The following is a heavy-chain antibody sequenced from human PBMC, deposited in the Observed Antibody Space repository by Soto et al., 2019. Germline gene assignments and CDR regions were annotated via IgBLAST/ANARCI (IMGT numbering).Heavy chain of an antibody. V-gene: IGHV4-34*01. CDR1: GGSFSGYY. Sequence: QVQLQQWGAGLLKPSETLSLTCAVYGGSFSGYYWSRIRQPPGKGLVWIGEINQSGSTNYNPSLNSRVTISVDTSKNQFSLNLSSVTAADTAVYYCARTYSSSWSPFEYWGQGTLVTVSS. D-gene: IGHD6-13*01. CDR2: INQSGST. CDR3: ARTYSSSWSPFEY. J-gene: IGHJ4*02.